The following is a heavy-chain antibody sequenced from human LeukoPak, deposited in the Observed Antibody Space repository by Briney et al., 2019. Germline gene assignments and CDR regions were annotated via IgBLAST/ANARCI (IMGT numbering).Heavy chain of an antibody. CDR1: GGSTSSYY. CDR2: IYTSGST. J-gene: IGHJ6*02. CDR3: ARFGYCSSTSCQGVYGMDV. V-gene: IGHV4-4*07. D-gene: IGHD2-2*01. Sequence: PSETLSLTCTVSGGSTSSYYWSWIRQPAGKGLEWIGRIYTSGSTKYNPSLKSRITMSVDTSKNQFSLKLSSVTAADTAVYYCARFGYCSSTSCQGVYGMDVWGQGTTVTVSS.